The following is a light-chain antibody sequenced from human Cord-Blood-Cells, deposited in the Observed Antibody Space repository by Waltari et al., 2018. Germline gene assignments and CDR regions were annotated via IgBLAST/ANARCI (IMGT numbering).Light chain of an antibody. CDR2: RNN. CDR3: AAWDDGLSGWV. V-gene: IGLV1-47*01. J-gene: IGLJ3*02. Sequence: QSVLTQPPSASGTPGQRVTISCSGSSSNTGSNYVYWYQQLPGTAPKLLIYRNNQRPSGVPDRVPGSKSGTSASRAISGVRSEDEADYYCAAWDDGLSGWVFGGGTKLTVL. CDR1: SSNTGSNY.